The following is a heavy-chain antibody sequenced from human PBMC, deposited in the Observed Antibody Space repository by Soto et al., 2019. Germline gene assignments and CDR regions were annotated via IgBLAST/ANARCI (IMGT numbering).Heavy chain of an antibody. V-gene: IGHV1-46*01. J-gene: IGHJ5*02. CDR2: INPASGST. CDR1: GYTFTHYY. Sequence: QVQLVQSGAEVKKPGASVKLSCRTSGYTFTHYYIHWVRQAPGQGLEWLGIINPASGSTNYAQEFQGRVTLTMDTSTTTVYMELSGLRAEGTAIFSCARDLAAGDRWGQGTLVTVSS. CDR3: ARDLAAGDR. D-gene: IGHD6-13*01.